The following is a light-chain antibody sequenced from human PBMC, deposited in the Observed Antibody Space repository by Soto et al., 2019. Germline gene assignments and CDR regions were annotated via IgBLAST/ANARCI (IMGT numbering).Light chain of an antibody. CDR3: QHYET. CDR1: QSVSSSY. V-gene: IGKV3-20*01. Sequence: EIVLTQSPGTLSLSPGERATLSCRASQSVSSSYLAWYQQKPGQAPRLLIYGASSRATGIPDRFSGSGSGTDFTLTISRLETEEFAVYYCQHYETFGQGTKVEIK. J-gene: IGKJ1*01. CDR2: GAS.